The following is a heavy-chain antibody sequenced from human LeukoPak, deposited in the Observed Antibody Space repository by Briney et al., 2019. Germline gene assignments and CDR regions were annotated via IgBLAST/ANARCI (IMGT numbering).Heavy chain of an antibody. D-gene: IGHD2-2*01. J-gene: IGHJ6*04. CDR2: IWYDGSNK. Sequence: GGSLRLSCAASGFTFSSYGMHWVRQAPGKGLEWVAVIWYDGSNKYYADSVKGRFTISRDNSKNTLYLQMNSLRAEDTAVYYCARVHCSSTSCPYPYHYYGMDVWGKGTTVTVSS. CDR1: GFTFSSYG. CDR3: ARVHCSSTSCPYPYHYYGMDV. V-gene: IGHV3-33*01.